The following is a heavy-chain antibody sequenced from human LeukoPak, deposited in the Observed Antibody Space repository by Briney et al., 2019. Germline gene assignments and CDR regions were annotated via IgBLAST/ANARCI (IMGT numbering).Heavy chain of an antibody. J-gene: IGHJ4*02. V-gene: IGHV1-69*13. D-gene: IGHD6-13*01. CDR3: AAGDSSGWYPLDY. CDR2: IIPIFGTA. CDR1: GGTFSSYA. Sequence: SVKVSCKASGGTFSSYAISWVRQAPGQGLEWMVGIIPIFGTANYAQKFQGRVTITADESTSTAYMELSSLRSEDTAVYYCAAGDSSGWYPLDYWGQGTLVTVSS.